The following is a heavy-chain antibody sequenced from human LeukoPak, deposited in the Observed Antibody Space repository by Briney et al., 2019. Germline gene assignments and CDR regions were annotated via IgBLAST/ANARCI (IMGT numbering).Heavy chain of an antibody. Sequence: SVKVSCKASGGTFSSSAISWVRQAPGQGLEWMGGIIPIFGTANYAQKFQGRVTITTDESTSTAYMELSSLRSEDTAVYYCARRPAYSGSYDSWGQGTLVTVSS. CDR3: ARRPAYSGSYDS. CDR2: IIPIFGTA. V-gene: IGHV1-69*05. J-gene: IGHJ4*02. CDR1: GGTFSSSA. D-gene: IGHD1-26*01.